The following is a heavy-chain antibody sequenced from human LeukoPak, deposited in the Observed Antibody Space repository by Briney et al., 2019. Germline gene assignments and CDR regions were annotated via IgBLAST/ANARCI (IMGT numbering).Heavy chain of an antibody. CDR3: ARREAGSGWYIDY. D-gene: IGHD6-19*01. J-gene: IGHJ4*02. Sequence: GESPQISCKGSGYTFHSYWIAWVRQMPGKGLEWMGIIYPGDSDTRYSPSFQGQVTISADKSISTAYLQWSSLKASDTAMYYCARREAGSGWYIDYWGQGTLVTVSS. CDR1: GYTFHSYW. CDR2: IYPGDSDT. V-gene: IGHV5-51*01.